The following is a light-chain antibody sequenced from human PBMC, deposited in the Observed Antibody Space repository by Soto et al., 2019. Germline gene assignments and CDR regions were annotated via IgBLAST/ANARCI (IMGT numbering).Light chain of an antibody. CDR2: DVS. Sequence: QSALTQPRSVSGSPGQSVTISCTGTGSGLGHYNSVSWYQYHPGKAPKLIIFDVSERPAGVPDRFSGSKSANTASLTISGLQVEDEADYYCCSYAGSYVYVFGTGTKPTVL. CDR1: GSGLGHYNS. J-gene: IGLJ1*01. CDR3: CSYAGSYVYV. V-gene: IGLV2-11*01.